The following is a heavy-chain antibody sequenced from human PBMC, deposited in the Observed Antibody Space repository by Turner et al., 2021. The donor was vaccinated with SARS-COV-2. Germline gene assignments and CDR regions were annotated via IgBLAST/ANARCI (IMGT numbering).Heavy chain of an antibody. CDR3: ASSSGYSGSWYLKH. V-gene: IGHV3-53*04. D-gene: IGHD6-13*01. J-gene: IGHJ4*02. CDR2: IYSGGST. Sequence: EVQLVESGGGLVQPGGSLRLYCAASGFTVSSNYMSWVRQATGNGLEWFSVIYSGGSTYYADSVKGRFTISRHNSKNTLYLQMNSLRAEDTAVYYCASSSGYSGSWYLKHWGQGTLVTVSS. CDR1: GFTVSSNY.